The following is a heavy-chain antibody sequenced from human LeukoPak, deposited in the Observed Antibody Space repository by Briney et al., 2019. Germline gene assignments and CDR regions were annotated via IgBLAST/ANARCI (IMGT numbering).Heavy chain of an antibody. CDR1: GFTFSSYE. Sequence: GGSLRLSFAASGFTFSSYEMNWVRQAPGKGLEWVSYISSTGNTIYYADSVKGRYTISRDNAKNSLYLQMNSLRAEDTAVYYCAQIPSFDYWGQGTLVTVSS. CDR2: ISSTGNTI. CDR3: AQIPSFDY. V-gene: IGHV3-48*03. J-gene: IGHJ4*02.